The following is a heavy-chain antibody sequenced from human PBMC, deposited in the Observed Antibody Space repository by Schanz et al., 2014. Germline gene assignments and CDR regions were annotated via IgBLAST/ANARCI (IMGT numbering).Heavy chain of an antibody. Sequence: EVQLAESGGGLVQPGGSLRLSCAASGFTFSSYWMSWVRQAPGKGLEWVANIKQDGSEKYYVDSVKGRFTISRDNAKKLLYLQINSLRAEDTAVYYCARDNDDFWSGYYGYWGQGTLVTVSS. CDR3: ARDNDDFWSGYYGY. CDR2: IKQDGSEK. J-gene: IGHJ4*02. CDR1: GFTFSSYW. D-gene: IGHD3-3*01. V-gene: IGHV3-7*01.